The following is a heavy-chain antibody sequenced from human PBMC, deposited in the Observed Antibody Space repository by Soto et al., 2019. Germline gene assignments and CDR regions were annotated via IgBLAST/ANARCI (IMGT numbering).Heavy chain of an antibody. D-gene: IGHD6-13*01. J-gene: IGHJ6*02. V-gene: IGHV1-69*13. CDR3: ARNKFGIAAAGSYYYYGMDV. CDR2: IIPIFGTA. Sequence: SVKVSCKASGGTFSSYAISWVRQAPGQGLEWMGGIIPIFGTANYAQKFQGRVTITAGESTSTAYMELSSLRSEDTAVYYCARNKFGIAAAGSYYYYGMDVWGQGTTVTVSS. CDR1: GGTFSSYA.